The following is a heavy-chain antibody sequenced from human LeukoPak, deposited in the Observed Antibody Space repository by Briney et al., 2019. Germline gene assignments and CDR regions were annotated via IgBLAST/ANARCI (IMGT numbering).Heavy chain of an antibody. J-gene: IGHJ6*03. CDR1: GYSISSGYY. CDR3: ARQGVPSWGYYYYYMDV. CDR2: IYHSGST. Sequence: SETLSLTCTVSGYSISSGYYWGWIRQPPGKGLEWIGSIYHSGSTYYNPSLKSRVTISVDTSKNQFSLKLSSVTAADTAVYYCARQGVPSWGYYYYYMDVWGKGTTVTISS. D-gene: IGHD2-8*01. V-gene: IGHV4-38-2*02.